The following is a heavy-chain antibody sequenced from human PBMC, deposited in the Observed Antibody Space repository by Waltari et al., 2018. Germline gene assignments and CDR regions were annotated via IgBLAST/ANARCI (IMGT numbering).Heavy chain of an antibody. Sequence: QLRLQESGPGLVKPSDTLSLTCTVSGGSISSTNYYWGWIRQPPGKGLEWMGSICFRGNTYYNPSLRSRVTMSADTSKNQFSLKLSSVTAADTAVYYCARHQDWVVVSATWFDPWGQGTLVTVSS. D-gene: IGHD2-21*02. CDR1: GGSISSTNYY. J-gene: IGHJ5*02. V-gene: IGHV4-39*01. CDR2: ICFRGNT. CDR3: ARHQDWVVVSATWFDP.